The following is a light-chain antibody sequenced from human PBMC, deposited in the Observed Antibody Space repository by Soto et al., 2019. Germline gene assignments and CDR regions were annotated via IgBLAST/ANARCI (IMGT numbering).Light chain of an antibody. CDR1: SSDVGAYNS. J-gene: IGLJ1*01. V-gene: IGLV2-14*01. CDR2: DVS. Sequence: QSVLTQPASVSGSPGQSIAISCTGTSSDVGAYNSVSWYQQYPGKAPKLMTHDVSNRPSGVSNRFSGSKSGSTASLTISGLQAEDEADYYCSSYTSSSSYVFGSGTKVTVL. CDR3: SSYTSSSSYV.